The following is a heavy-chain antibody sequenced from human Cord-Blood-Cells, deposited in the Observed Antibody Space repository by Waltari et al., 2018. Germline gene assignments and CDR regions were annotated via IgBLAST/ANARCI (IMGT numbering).Heavy chain of an antibody. Sequence: QVQLVQSGAEVKKPGASVKVSYKASGYTFTSYAMHWVRQAPGQRLEWMGWINAGNGNTKYSQKFQGRVTITRDTSASTAYMELSSLRSEDTAVYYCARASGYDYFYYYGMDVWGQGTTVTVSS. J-gene: IGHJ6*02. CDR2: INAGNGNT. V-gene: IGHV1-3*01. CDR1: GYTFTSYA. D-gene: IGHD5-12*01. CDR3: ARASGYDYFYYYGMDV.